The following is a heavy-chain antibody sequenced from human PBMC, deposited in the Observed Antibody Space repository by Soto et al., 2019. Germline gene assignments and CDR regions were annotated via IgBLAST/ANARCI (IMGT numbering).Heavy chain of an antibody. CDR3: ARTDDSSGYPHDASDI. CDR2: IYYSGST. CDR1: GGSVSSGSYY. V-gene: IGHV4-61*01. D-gene: IGHD3-22*01. J-gene: IGHJ3*02. Sequence: PSQTLSLTCTVSGGSVSSGSYYWSWIRQPPGKGLEWSGYIYYSGSTNYNPSLKSRVNISVDTSKNQFSLKLSSVTAADTAVYYCARTDDSSGYPHDASDIWGQGTMVTVSS.